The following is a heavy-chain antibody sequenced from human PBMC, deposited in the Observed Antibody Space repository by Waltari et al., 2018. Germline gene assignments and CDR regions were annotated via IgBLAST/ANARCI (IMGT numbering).Heavy chain of an antibody. D-gene: IGHD3-22*01. CDR1: GYTFTGYY. J-gene: IGHJ5*02. CDR2: INPNSGGT. CDR3: ARDRQRITMIVVVRNWFDP. V-gene: IGHV1-2*06. Sequence: QVQLVQSGAEVKKPGASVKVSCKASGYTFTGYYMHWVRQAPGQGLEWMGRINPNSGGTNYAQKFQGRVTMTRDTSISTAYMELSRLRSDDTAVYYCARDRQRITMIVVVRNWFDPWGQGTLVTVSS.